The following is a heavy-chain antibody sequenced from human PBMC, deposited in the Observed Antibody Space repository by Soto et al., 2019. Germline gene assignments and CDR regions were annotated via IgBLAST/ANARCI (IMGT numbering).Heavy chain of an antibody. D-gene: IGHD1-1*01. Sequence: EVQLVESGGGLVEPGGSLRLSCAASGFTFNNAWMSWVRQAPGKGLEWVGRIKSRADGETTDYAVPVKGRFTISRDDSKNTLSLQMTSLKTEDTAVYYCTTGTTVAKYYFGFWGQGTLVTVSS. CDR3: TTGTTVAKYYFGF. J-gene: IGHJ4*02. V-gene: IGHV3-15*01. CDR1: GFTFNNAW. CDR2: IKSRADGETT.